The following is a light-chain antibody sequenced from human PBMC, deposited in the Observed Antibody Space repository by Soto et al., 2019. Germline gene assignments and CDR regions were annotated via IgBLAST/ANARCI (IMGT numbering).Light chain of an antibody. CDR2: GAS. CDR3: QQYGSSRT. CDR1: QSVSSSY. V-gene: IGKV3-20*01. J-gene: IGKJ1*01. Sequence: EIVLTQSPGTLSLSPGERATLSCRASQSVSSSYLAWYQQKPGQAPRLLIYGASSRATGIPDRFSGSGSGTDFTLTISILEPEDFAVYYCQQYGSSRTFGQGTMVEIK.